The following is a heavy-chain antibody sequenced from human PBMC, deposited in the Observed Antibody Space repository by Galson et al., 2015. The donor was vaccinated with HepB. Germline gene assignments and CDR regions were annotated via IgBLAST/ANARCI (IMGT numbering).Heavy chain of an antibody. J-gene: IGHJ3*02. D-gene: IGHD2-2*01. CDR3: ARELSGVGYCTGPSCYAHAFDI. Sequence: SLRLSCAASGFTFSSYAMNWVRQAPGKGLEWISYISSSSSTIYYADSVKGRFTISRDSAKNSLYLQMNSLRAEDTAVYYCARELSGVGYCTGPSCYAHAFDIWGQGTMVSVSS. CDR1: GFTFSSYA. V-gene: IGHV3-48*01. CDR2: ISSSSSTI.